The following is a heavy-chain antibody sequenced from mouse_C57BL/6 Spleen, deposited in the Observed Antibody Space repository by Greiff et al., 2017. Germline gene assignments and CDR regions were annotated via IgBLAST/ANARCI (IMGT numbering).Heavy chain of an antibody. D-gene: IGHD1-1*01. CDR3: AMPDYGSSYNAMDY. V-gene: IGHV1-74*01. CDR2: IHPSDSDT. CDR1: GYTFTSYW. Sequence: QVQLQQPGAELVKPGASVKVSCKASGYTFTSYWMHWVKQRPGQGLEWIGRIHPSDSDTNYNQKFKGKATLTVDKSSSTAYMQLSSLTSEDSAVYYCAMPDYGSSYNAMDYWGQGTSVTVSS. J-gene: IGHJ4*01.